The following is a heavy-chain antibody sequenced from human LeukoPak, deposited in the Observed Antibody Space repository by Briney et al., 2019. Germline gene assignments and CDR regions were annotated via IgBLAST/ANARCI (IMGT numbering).Heavy chain of an antibody. Sequence: SETLSLTCAVYGGSFSGYYWSWIRQPPGKGLEWIGYIYYSGSTNYNPSLKSRVTISVDTSKNQFSLKLSSVTAADTAVYYSARDQFYYDSSGLYNYYYGMDVWGQGTTVTVSS. CDR3: ARDQFYYDSSGLYNYYYGMDV. CDR1: GGSFSGYY. CDR2: IYYSGST. V-gene: IGHV4-59*01. J-gene: IGHJ6*02. D-gene: IGHD3-22*01.